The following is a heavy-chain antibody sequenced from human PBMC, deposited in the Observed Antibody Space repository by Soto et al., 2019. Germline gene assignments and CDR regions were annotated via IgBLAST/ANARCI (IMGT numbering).Heavy chain of an antibody. CDR3: ATGCRYRSFDY. CDR2: ISAYNGDT. D-gene: IGHD1-1*01. J-gene: IGHJ4*02. CDR1: GYTFTSYG. V-gene: IGHV1-18*01. Sequence: GASVKVSCKASGYTFTSYGISWVRQAPGQGLEWMGWISAYNGDTNYAQKLQGRVTMTTDTSTSTAYMELRSLRSEDSAVYYCATGCRYRSFDYWGQGTLVTVSS.